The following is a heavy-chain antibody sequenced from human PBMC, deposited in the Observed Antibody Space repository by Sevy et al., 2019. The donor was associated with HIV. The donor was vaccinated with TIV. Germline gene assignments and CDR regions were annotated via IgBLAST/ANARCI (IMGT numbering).Heavy chain of an antibody. V-gene: IGHV7-4-1*02. CDR1: GYSFTSYV. Sequence: GESLKISCKASGYSFTSYVMNWVRQAPGQGLEWMGWIDTNTGNPTYAQAFTGRFVFSLDTSVSRAYLQISSLKAEDTAVYSCARAPPATSFLVPRGFQHWGQGTLVTVSS. CDR3: ARAPPATSFLVPRGFQH. J-gene: IGHJ1*01. CDR2: IDTNTGNP. D-gene: IGHD6-13*01.